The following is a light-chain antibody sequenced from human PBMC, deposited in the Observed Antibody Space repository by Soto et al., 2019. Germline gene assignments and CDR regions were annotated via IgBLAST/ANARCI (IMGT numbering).Light chain of an antibody. CDR2: DTS. CDR1: QRISEY. J-gene: IGKJ1*01. CDR3: QHRSSPTST. V-gene: IGKV3-11*01. Sequence: EFVLTQSPATLSFSPGERATLSCRASQRISEYLAWYQQKAGQAPRLVIYDTSIRSPGVPARFSGSGSGTEFTLTINNLEPEDFAVYYCQHRSSPTSTFGQGTKVELK.